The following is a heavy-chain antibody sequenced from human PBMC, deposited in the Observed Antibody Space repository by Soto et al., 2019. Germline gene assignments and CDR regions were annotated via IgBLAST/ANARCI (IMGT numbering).Heavy chain of an antibody. CDR1: GFTFRSYA. CDR2: ISYDGNNK. V-gene: IGHV3-30*18. CDR3: AKDHLETTVTTPSY. Sequence: QVQLVESGGGVVQPGGSLRLSCGASGFTFRSYAMHWVRQTPGRGLEWVAVISYDGNNKYYADSVKGRFTISRDNFKNTLYLQMDSLRAEDTAMYYCAKDHLETTVTTPSYWGQGTLVTVSS. D-gene: IGHD4-17*01. J-gene: IGHJ4*02.